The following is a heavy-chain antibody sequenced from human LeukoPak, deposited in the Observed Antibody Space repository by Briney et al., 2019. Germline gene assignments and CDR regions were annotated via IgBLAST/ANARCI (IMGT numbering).Heavy chain of an antibody. D-gene: IGHD6-13*01. Sequence: PGGSLRLSCAASGFSFSTYSMNWVRQAPGKGLEWVSFISSSSSYIYYADSVKGRFTISRDNAKNSLYLQMNSLRAEDTAVYYCARDPGIAAAPYYFDYWGQGTLVTVSS. CDR1: GFSFSTYS. J-gene: IGHJ4*02. CDR2: ISSSSSYI. V-gene: IGHV3-21*01. CDR3: ARDPGIAAAPYYFDY.